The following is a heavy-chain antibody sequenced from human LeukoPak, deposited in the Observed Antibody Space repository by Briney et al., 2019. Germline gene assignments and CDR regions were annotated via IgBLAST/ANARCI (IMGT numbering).Heavy chain of an antibody. V-gene: IGHV3-74*01. CDR2: INGDGSSV. J-gene: IGHJ4*02. CDR1: GFTFSSYW. CDR3: ARDEVGATPIDY. Sequence: PGGSLRLSCEASGFTFSSYWMHWVRQVPGKGLVWVSNINGDGSSVGYADSVKGRFAVSRDNAKNTLYLHMSSLRAEDTAVYYCARDEVGATPIDYWGQGTLVTVSS. D-gene: IGHD1-26*01.